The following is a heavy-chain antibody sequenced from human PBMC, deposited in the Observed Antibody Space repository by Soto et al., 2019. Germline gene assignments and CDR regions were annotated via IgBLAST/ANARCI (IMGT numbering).Heavy chain of an antibody. CDR3: AKDIMAYCGGDCPTFDY. Sequence: EVQLLESGGGLVQPGGSLRLSCAASGFTFSSYAMSWVRQAPGKGLEWVSAISGSGGSTYYADSVKGRFTISRDNSTNTLYLQMNSLRAEDTAVYYCAKDIMAYCGGDCPTFDYWGQGTLVTVSS. J-gene: IGHJ4*02. D-gene: IGHD2-21*02. V-gene: IGHV3-23*01. CDR1: GFTFSSYA. CDR2: ISGSGGST.